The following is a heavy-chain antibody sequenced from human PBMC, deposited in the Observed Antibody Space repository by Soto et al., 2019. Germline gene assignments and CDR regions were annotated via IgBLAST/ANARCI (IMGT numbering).Heavy chain of an antibody. J-gene: IGHJ6*02. D-gene: IGHD2-21*02. CDR2: ISAYNGNT. CDR3: ASSYCGGDCSVLYYYSGMDV. CDR1: GYTFSSYG. Sequence: QVQLVQSGAEVKKPGASVKVSCKASGYTFSSYGISWVRQAPGQGLEWMGWISAYNGNTNYAQKLQGRVTMTTDTSTSTADLELRSLRSDDTAVYYCASSYCGGDCSVLYYYSGMDVWGQGTTVTVSS. V-gene: IGHV1-18*01.